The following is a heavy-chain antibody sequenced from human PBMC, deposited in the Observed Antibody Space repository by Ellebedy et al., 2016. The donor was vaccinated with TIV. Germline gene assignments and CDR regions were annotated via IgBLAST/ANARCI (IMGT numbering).Heavy chain of an antibody. CDR2: ISSEGYTK. V-gene: IGHV3-30*18. D-gene: IGHD6-13*01. Sequence: GESLKISCAASGFTFRNFGMHWVRQAPGKGLEWVTVISSEGYTKFYADSVKDRFTISRDNSRNTLSLQMSSLRPEDTAVYFCAKDRRKTAGLDALDIWGRGTAVTVSS. CDR3: AKDRRKTAGLDALDI. J-gene: IGHJ3*02. CDR1: GFTFRNFG.